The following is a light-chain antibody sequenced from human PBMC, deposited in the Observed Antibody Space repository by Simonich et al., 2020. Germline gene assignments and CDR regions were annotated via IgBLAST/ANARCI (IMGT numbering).Light chain of an antibody. CDR2: WAS. V-gene: IGKV4-1*01. J-gene: IGKJ2*01. Sequence: DIVMTQSPDSLAVSLGERATINCKSSQSVLYSSNNKNNLAWYQQKPGQHPKPLIYWASTRESGVPDRFSGSGSGTDFTLTISSLQAEDVAVYYCQQYYSTPYTFGQGTKLEIK. CDR1: QSVLYSSNNKNN. CDR3: QQYYSTPYT.